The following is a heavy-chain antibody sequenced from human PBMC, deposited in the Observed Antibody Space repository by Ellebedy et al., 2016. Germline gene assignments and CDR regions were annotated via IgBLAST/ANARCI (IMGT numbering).Heavy chain of an antibody. CDR2: IYYSGST. Sequence: SETLSLTCTVSGGSISSGGYYWNWIRQHPGKGLEWIGYIYYSGSTYYNPSLKSRVTISVATSKNQFSLRLSSVTAADTAVYYCARERGLGYCSGGACYHEFDPWGQGTLVTVSS. J-gene: IGHJ5*02. CDR3: ARERGLGYCSGGACYHEFDP. CDR1: GGSISSGGYY. D-gene: IGHD2-15*01. V-gene: IGHV4-31*03.